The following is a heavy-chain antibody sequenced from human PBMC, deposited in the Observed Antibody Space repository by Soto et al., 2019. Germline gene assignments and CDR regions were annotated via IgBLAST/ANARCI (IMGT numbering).Heavy chain of an antibody. CDR1: GFSLTTRGVG. CDR2: IYWDDDK. V-gene: IGHV2-5*02. J-gene: IGHJ5*02. CDR3: AHIPNYYQYDWFDP. Sequence: KESGPTLVKPTQTLTLTCAFSGFSLTTRGVGVGWIRQPPGKALECLALIYWDDDKRYSPSLQSRLSITKDTSKNQVVLTMTNVDPVDTATYYCAHIPNYYQYDWFDPWGQGTLVSVSS. D-gene: IGHD3-16*01.